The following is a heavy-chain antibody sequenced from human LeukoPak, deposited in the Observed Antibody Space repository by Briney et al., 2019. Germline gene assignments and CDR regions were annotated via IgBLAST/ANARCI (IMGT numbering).Heavy chain of an antibody. J-gene: IGHJ4*02. Sequence: SETLSLTCTVSGGSIRSGDFYWSWIRQPPGKGLEWIGYIYYSGSTNYKPSLKSRVTISKDTSKNQFSLKLSSVTAADTAVYYCARLTVVTRQIDYWGQGTLVTVSS. D-gene: IGHD4-23*01. CDR1: GGSIRSGDFY. V-gene: IGHV4-30-4*01. CDR2: IYYSGST. CDR3: ARLTVVTRQIDY.